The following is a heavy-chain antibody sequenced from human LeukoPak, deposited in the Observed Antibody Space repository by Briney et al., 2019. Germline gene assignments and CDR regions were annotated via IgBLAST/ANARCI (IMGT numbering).Heavy chain of an antibody. CDR1: GYNFTNYG. CDR2: ISGYNGNT. CDR3: ARAGRLKSGSNIY. J-gene: IGHJ4*02. D-gene: IGHD1-26*01. Sequence: GASVKVSCRGFGYNFTNYGLSWVRQAPGQRLEWMGWISGYNGNTDYAQKFQARVTMTTDTSTSTGYLELRSLRSDDTAVYYCARAGRLKSGSNIYWGRGTLVTVSS. V-gene: IGHV1-18*01.